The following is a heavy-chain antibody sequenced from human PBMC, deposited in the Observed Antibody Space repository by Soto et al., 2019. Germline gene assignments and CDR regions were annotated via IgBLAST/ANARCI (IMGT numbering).Heavy chain of an antibody. Sequence: PGGSLRLSCAASGFTFSSYAMHWVRQAPGKGLEWVAVISYDGSNKYYADSVKGRFTISRDNSKNTLYLQMNSLRAEDTAVYYCARDGGPYNWNYPQHYYYYYGMDVWGQGTTVTVSS. CDR1: GFTFSSYA. J-gene: IGHJ6*02. D-gene: IGHD1-7*01. CDR2: ISYDGSNK. V-gene: IGHV3-30-3*01. CDR3: ARDGGPYNWNYPQHYYYYYGMDV.